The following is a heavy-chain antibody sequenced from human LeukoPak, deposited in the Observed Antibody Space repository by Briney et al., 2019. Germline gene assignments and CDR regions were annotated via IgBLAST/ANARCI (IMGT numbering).Heavy chain of an antibody. V-gene: IGHV1-18*01. Sequence: ASVKVSCKASGYTFTSYGISWVRQAPGQGLEWMGWISAYNGNTNYAQKLQGRVTMTTDTSTSIAYMELRSLRSDDTAVYYCARGSVYDYVWGSYRLFDYWGQGTLVTVSS. D-gene: IGHD3-16*02. CDR3: ARGSVYDYVWGSYRLFDY. CDR1: GYTFTSYG. CDR2: ISAYNGNT. J-gene: IGHJ4*02.